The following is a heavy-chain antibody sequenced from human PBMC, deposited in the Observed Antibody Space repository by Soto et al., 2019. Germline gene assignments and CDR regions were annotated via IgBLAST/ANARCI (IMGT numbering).Heavy chain of an antibody. J-gene: IGHJ6*02. D-gene: IGHD2-15*01. CDR1: GFTFSSYS. V-gene: IGHV3-21*01. CDR3: AREKGYCSGGSCYYYYYGMDV. CDR2: ISSSSSYI. Sequence: PWGSLRLSCAASGFTFSSYSMNWVRQAPGKGLEWVSSISSSSSYIYYADSVKGRFTISRDNAKNSLYLQMNSLRAEDTAVYYCAREKGYCSGGSCYYYYYGMDVWGQGTTVTVSS.